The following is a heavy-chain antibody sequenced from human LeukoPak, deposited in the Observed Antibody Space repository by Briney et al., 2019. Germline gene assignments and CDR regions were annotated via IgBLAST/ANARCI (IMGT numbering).Heavy chain of an antibody. V-gene: IGHV4-59*08. D-gene: IGHD6-19*01. Sequence: SETLSLTCTVSGGSINNDYWSWIRQAPGKGLEWIGYLYYSGSTNYNPSLRSRVTISVDTSKNQFSLSLKSVTAADTAVYYCARQWENSTSSGRYYYFDLWGQGTLVTVSS. CDR3: ARQWENSTSSGRYYYFDL. CDR2: LYYSGST. J-gene: IGHJ4*02. CDR1: GGSINNDY.